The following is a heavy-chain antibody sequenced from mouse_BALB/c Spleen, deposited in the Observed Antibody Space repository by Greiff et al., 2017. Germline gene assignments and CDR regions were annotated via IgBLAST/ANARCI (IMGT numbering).Heavy chain of an antibody. Sequence: EVMLVESGGGLVKPGGSLKLSCAASGFTFSDYYMYWVRQTPEKRLEWVATISDGGSYTYYPDSVKGRFTISRDNAKNNLYLQMSSLKSEDTAMYYCARAGYYAMDYWGQGTSVTVSS. CDR2: ISDGGSYT. V-gene: IGHV5-4*02. J-gene: IGHJ4*01. CDR3: ARAGYYAMDY. CDR1: GFTFSDYY.